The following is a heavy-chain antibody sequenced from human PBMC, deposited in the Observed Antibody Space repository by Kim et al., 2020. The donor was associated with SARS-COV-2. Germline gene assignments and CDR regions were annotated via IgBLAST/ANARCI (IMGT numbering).Heavy chain of an antibody. CDR3: ANEIGRNYYYYSMDV. J-gene: IGHJ6*02. Sequence: GGSLRLSCAASGFTFDDYAMHWVRQAPGKGLEWVSGISWNSGSIGYADSVKGRFTISRENAKNSLYLQMNSLRAEDTALYYCANEIGRNYYYYSMDVWGQGTTVTVAS. CDR1: GFTFDDYA. CDR2: ISWNSGSI. V-gene: IGHV3-9*01.